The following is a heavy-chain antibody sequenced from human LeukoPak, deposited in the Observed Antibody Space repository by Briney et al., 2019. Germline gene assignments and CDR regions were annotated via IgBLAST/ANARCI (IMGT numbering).Heavy chain of an antibody. V-gene: IGHV4-59*08. CDR2: IYYTGRT. CDR1: GASISDYY. D-gene: IGHD2-2*01. Sequence: PSETLSLTCTVPGASISDYYWSWIRQPPGKGLEWFGYIYYTGRTKYNPSLESRVTISIDTSKNHLYLKLSSVTAADTAMYYCARHSRACSSTSGTFEYWGQGTLVTVSS. J-gene: IGHJ4*02. CDR3: ARHSRACSSTSGTFEY.